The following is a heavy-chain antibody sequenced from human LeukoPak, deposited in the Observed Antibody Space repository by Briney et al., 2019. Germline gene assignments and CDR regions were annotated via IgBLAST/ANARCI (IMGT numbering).Heavy chain of an antibody. J-gene: IGHJ5*02. Sequence: SVKVSCKASGGTFSSYAISWVRQAPGQGLEWMGGIIPIFGTANYAQKFQGGVTITADESTSTAYMELSSLRSEDTAVYYCARGVFRGSPPGWFDPWGQGTLVTVSS. CDR2: IIPIFGTA. D-gene: IGHD1-26*01. CDR1: GGTFSSYA. CDR3: ARGVFRGSPPGWFDP. V-gene: IGHV1-69*13.